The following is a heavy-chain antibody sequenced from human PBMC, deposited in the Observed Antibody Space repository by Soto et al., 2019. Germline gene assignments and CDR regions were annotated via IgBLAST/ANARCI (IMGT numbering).Heavy chain of an antibody. Sequence: EVQVVESGGTLVQPEGSLRLSCAAAGFTFTNYWMHWVRQAPGKGLVWVSRINGDGSNALYADSGQGRFTISRDNAKNTVYLQMNILRAEDTAIYYCARGIQYRYGMDVCCQVTTVTVSS. CDR2: INGDGSNA. CDR1: GFTFTNYW. J-gene: IGHJ6*02. V-gene: IGHV3-74*01. D-gene: IGHD4-4*01. CDR3: ARGIQYRYGMDV.